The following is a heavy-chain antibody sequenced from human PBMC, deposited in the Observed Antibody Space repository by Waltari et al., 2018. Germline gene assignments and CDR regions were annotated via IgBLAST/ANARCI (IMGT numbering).Heavy chain of an antibody. CDR2: VSHSGSS. V-gene: IGHV4-4*07. Sequence: QVQLQESGPGLLKVSETLSLTCAVSDVLVTNYYWSWIRQAAGKQLEWIGRVSHSGSSNYNPSLSSRVQMYVDRSKNHFSLKLNSVTAADTAIYYCARDQHLAASRGFGMDVWGRGTTVTVSS. CDR1: DVLVTNYY. CDR3: ARDQHLAASRGFGMDV. J-gene: IGHJ6*02. D-gene: IGHD3-16*01.